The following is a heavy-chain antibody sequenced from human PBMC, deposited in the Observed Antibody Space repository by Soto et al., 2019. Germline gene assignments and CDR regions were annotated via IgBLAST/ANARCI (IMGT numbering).Heavy chain of an antibody. D-gene: IGHD6-19*01. CDR3: AREIIGSGWYFSYYYGMDV. CDR1: GGTFRSYA. V-gene: IGHV1-69*12. CDR2: IIPIFGTA. Sequence: QVQLVQSGAEVKKPGSSVKVSCKASGGTFRSYAISWVRQAPGQGLEWMGGIIPIFGTANYAQKFQGRVTITADESTSTAYMELSSLRSEDTAVYYCAREIIGSGWYFSYYYGMDVWGQGTTVTVSS. J-gene: IGHJ6*02.